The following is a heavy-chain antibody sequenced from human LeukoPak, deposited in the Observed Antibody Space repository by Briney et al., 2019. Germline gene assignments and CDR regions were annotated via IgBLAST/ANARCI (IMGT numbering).Heavy chain of an antibody. CDR2: IIPIFGTA. CDR3: ARAGHYDSSGYLPDAFDI. J-gene: IGHJ3*02. D-gene: IGHD3-22*01. V-gene: IGHV1-69*06. CDR1: GGTFSSYA. Sequence: ASVKVSCKASGGTFSSYAISWVRQAPGQGLEWMGGIIPIFGTANYAQKFQGRVTITADKSTSTAYMGLSSLRSEDTAVYYCARAGHYDSSGYLPDAFDIWGQGTMVTVSS.